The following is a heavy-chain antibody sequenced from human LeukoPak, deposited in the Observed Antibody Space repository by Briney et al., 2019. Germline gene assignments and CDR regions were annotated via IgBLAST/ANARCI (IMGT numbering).Heavy chain of an antibody. CDR2: IYYSGST. J-gene: IGHJ6*03. V-gene: IGHV4-39*07. CDR3: AREDSGSYYNYYYYYMDV. Sequence: PSETLSLTCTVSGGSISSSSYYWGWIRQPPGKGLEWIGSIYYSGSTYYNPSLKSRVTLSVDTSKTQFSLNLSSVTAADTAVYYCAREDSGSYYNYYYYYMDVWGKGTTVTISS. D-gene: IGHD3-10*01. CDR1: GGSISSSSYY.